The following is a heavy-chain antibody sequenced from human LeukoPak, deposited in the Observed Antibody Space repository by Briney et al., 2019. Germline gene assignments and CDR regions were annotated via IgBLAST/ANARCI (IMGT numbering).Heavy chain of an antibody. J-gene: IGHJ4*02. V-gene: IGHV3-23*01. Sequence: LTGGSLRLSCAASGFTFSSFAVSWVRQAPGKGLEWVSGISDSGGSTYYADSVKGRFTISRDNSKNTLYLQMNRLRGEDTAVYYCAKELFWRGYYVVPHATDYWGQGTLVTVSS. CDR2: ISDSGGST. D-gene: IGHD3-3*01. CDR3: AKELFWRGYYVVPHATDY. CDR1: GFTFSSFA.